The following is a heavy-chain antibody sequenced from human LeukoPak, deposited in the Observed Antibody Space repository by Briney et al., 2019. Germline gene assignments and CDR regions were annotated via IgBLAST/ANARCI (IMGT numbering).Heavy chain of an antibody. CDR1: GGSISSGDYY. CDR2: IYYSGST. CDR3: ARVHYYYYMDV. Sequence: PSETLSLTCTISGGSISSGDYYWSWIRQPPGKGLKWIGYIYYSGSTYYNPSLKSRVTISVDTSKNQFSLKLSSVTAADTAVYYCARVHYYYYMDVWGKGTTVTVSS. V-gene: IGHV4-30-4*08. J-gene: IGHJ6*03.